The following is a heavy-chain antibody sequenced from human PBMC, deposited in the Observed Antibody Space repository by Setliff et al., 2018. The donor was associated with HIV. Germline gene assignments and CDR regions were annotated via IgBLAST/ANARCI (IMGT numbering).Heavy chain of an antibody. Sequence: GESLRLSCAASGFNFSNYGMHWVRQAPGKGLEWVALIRYDGTNKYYEDSLKGRFTISRDNSENTLYLQMNSLRAEDTALYFCAKEGFCSGGSCSFDHWGQGTLVTVSS. CDR2: IRYDGTNK. CDR3: AKEGFCSGGSCSFDH. V-gene: IGHV3-30*02. D-gene: IGHD2-15*01. CDR1: GFNFSNYG. J-gene: IGHJ4*02.